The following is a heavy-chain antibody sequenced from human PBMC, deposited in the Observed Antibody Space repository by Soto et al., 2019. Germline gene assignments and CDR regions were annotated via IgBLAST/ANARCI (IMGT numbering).Heavy chain of an antibody. CDR2: ISSSSSTI. J-gene: IGHJ3*02. Sequence: EVQLVESGGGLVQPGGSLRLSCAASGFTFSSYSMNWVRQAPGKGLEWVSYISSSSSTIYYADSVKGRFTISRDNAKHTLYLQMNSLRAEDTAVYYCARQPLGYCSGGSCDDAFDIWGQGTMATVSS. D-gene: IGHD2-15*01. V-gene: IGHV3-48*01. CDR3: ARQPLGYCSGGSCDDAFDI. CDR1: GFTFSSYS.